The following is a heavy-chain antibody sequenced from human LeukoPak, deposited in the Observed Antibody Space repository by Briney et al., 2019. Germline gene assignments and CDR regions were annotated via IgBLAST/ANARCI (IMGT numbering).Heavy chain of an antibody. CDR1: GYTLTELS. CDR2: FYPEDGET. D-gene: IGHD2-2*01. J-gene: IGHJ4*02. CDR3: ATGEKYQLLLYYFDY. V-gene: IGHV1-24*01. Sequence: ASVKVSCKVSGYTLTELSMHWVRQAPGKGLEWMGGFYPEDGETIYAQKFQGRVTMTEDTSTDTAYMELSSLRSEDTAVYYCATGEKYQLLLYYFDYWGQGTLVTVSS.